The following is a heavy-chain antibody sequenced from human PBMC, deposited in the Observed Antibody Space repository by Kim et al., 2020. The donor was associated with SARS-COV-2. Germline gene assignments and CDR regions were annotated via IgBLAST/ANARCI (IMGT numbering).Heavy chain of an antibody. V-gene: IGHV4-59*13. J-gene: IGHJ6*04. CDR2: IYYSGST. Sequence: SETLSLTCTVSGGSISSYYWSWIRQPPGKGLEWIGYIYYSGSTNYNPSLKSRVTISVDTSKNQFSLKLSSVTAADTAVYYCARVPPPDFWCGYAYYCYGMDVWGEGTTGTVSS. CDR3: ARVPPPDFWCGYAYYCYGMDV. CDR1: GGSISSYY. D-gene: IGHD3-3*01.